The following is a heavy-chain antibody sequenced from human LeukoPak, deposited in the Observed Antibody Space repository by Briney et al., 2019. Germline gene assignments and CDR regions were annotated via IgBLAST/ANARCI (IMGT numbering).Heavy chain of an antibody. J-gene: IGHJ3*02. D-gene: IGHD4-17*01. CDR2: INPNSGGT. Sequence: ASVKVSCKASGYTFTSYGISWVRQAPGQGLEWMGCINPNSGGTNYAQKFQGRVTMTSDTSISTAYMELSRMRSDDTAVYYCAREPPPADYDDAFDIWGQGTMVTVSS. CDR1: GYTFTSYG. V-gene: IGHV1-2*02. CDR3: AREPPPADYDDAFDI.